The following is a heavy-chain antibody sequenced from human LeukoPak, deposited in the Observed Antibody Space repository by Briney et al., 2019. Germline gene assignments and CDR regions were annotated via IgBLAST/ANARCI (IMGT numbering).Heavy chain of an antibody. Sequence: GGSLRLSCAASGFTLSNSWMSSVRQAPGKGREWVANIKQAGSLKYYVASVKGRFTISRDNAKNSLYLQMNSLRAKDTAVYYCARIAAGLDYWGQGTLVTVSS. CDR2: IKQAGSLK. CDR1: GFTLSNSW. V-gene: IGHV3-7*03. CDR3: ARIAAGLDY. J-gene: IGHJ4*02. D-gene: IGHD6-6*01.